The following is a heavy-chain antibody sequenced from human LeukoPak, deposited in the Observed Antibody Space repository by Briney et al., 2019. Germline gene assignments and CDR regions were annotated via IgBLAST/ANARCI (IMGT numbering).Heavy chain of an antibody. CDR2: ISSSSSYI. J-gene: IGHJ4*02. Sequence: GGSLRLSCAASGFTFSSYSMNWVRQAPGKGLEWVSSISSSSSYIYYADSVKGRFTISRDNAKNSLYLQMNSLRDEDTAVYYCASIGWYSNEFDYWGQGTLVTVSS. D-gene: IGHD6-19*01. CDR1: GFTFSSYS. V-gene: IGHV3-21*01. CDR3: ASIGWYSNEFDY.